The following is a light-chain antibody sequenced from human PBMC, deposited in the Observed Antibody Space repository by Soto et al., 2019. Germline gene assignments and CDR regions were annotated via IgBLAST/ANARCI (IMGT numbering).Light chain of an antibody. Sequence: DIQMTQSPSSLSASVGDRVTISCRASQSISTYLNWYQHKPGTAPRHLIYRASSVKSGVPPRFSGSGSGRDFTLTISSLRPEDTAIYFCQQSYSSPPWTFGQGTKVEVK. CDR2: RAS. J-gene: IGKJ1*01. V-gene: IGKV1-39*01. CDR3: QQSYSSPPWT. CDR1: QSISTY.